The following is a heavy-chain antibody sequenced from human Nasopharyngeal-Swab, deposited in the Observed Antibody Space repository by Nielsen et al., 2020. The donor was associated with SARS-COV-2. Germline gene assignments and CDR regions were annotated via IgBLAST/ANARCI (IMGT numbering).Heavy chain of an antibody. CDR1: GDSVSSNNAA. V-gene: IGHV6-1*01. Sequence: TLSLTCAISGDSVSSNNAAWNWIRQSPSRGLEWLGRTYYRSKWYNEYAASVKSRVTINPDTSKNQISLQVNSMTAEDTAVYYCARRQMGAHAFDIWGQGTMVTVSS. CDR3: ARRQMGAHAFDI. CDR2: TYYRSKWYN. J-gene: IGHJ3*02. D-gene: IGHD3-16*01.